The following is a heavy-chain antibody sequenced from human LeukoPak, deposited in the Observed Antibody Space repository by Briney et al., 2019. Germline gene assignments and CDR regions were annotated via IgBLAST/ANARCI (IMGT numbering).Heavy chain of an antibody. CDR1: GFTFSSYS. V-gene: IGHV3-21*01. J-gene: IGHJ4*02. CDR2: ISSSSSYI. CDR3: ARGSVAAAEELWNY. Sequence: GGSLRLSCAASGFTFSSYSTNWVRQAPGKGLEWVSSISSSSSYIYYADSVKGRFTISRDNAKNSLYLQMNSLRAEDTAVYYCARGSVAAAEELWNYWGQGTLVTVSS. D-gene: IGHD6-13*01.